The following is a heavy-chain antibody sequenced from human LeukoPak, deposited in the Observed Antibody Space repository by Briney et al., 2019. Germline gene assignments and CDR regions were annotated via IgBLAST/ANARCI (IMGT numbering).Heavy chain of an antibody. J-gene: IGHJ4*02. CDR1: GGSFGGYY. CDR2: INHGGST. D-gene: IGHD3-3*01. Sequence: SETLSLTCAVYGGSFGGYYWSWIRQPPGKGLEWIGEINHGGSTNYNPSLKSRVTISVDTSKNQFSLKLSSVTAADTAVYYCARGLGVLVWSGYYSERHFDYWGQGTLVTVSS. V-gene: IGHV4-34*01. CDR3: ARGLGVLVWSGYYSERHFDY.